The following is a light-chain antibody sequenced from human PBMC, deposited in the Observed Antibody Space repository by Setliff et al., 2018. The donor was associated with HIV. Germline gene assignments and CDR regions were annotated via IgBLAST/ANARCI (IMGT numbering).Light chain of an antibody. J-gene: IGLJ1*01. V-gene: IGLV1-40*01. Sequence: QSVLAQPPSVSGAPGQRVTISCTGSSSNIGAAYDVQWYQQLPGTAPKVLIYGNSNRPSGVPDRFSGSKSGTSASLAITGLQAEDEADYYCQSYDSSLSGYVFGTGTKVPS. CDR3: QSYDSSLSGYV. CDR1: SSNIGAAYD. CDR2: GNS.